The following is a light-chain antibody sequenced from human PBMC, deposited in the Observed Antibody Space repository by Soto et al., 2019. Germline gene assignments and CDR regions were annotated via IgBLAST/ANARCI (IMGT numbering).Light chain of an antibody. CDR1: SSNIGAGFD. CDR3: QSYDSTLSDRYV. Sequence: QSVLTQPPSVSGAPGQRVTISCTGSSSNIGAGFDVHWYQQRPGTAPKLLIFGNNNRPSGVPDRFSGSKSGTSASLAITGLQAEDEGDYYCQSYDSTLSDRYVFGTGTKVT. CDR2: GNN. V-gene: IGLV1-40*01. J-gene: IGLJ1*01.